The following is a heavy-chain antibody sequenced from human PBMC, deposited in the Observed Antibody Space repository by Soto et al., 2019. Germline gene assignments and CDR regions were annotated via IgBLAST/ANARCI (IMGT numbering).Heavy chain of an antibody. CDR3: ASERVAEMATGGYFDN. CDR2: IIPLFGTP. J-gene: IGHJ4*02. CDR1: GGTFSDLA. V-gene: IGHV1-69*01. D-gene: IGHD5-12*01. Sequence: QVHLVQSGAEVKKPGSSVKVSCKTSGGTFSDLAFSWVRQAPRQGLELVGGIIPLFGTPNYAREFEGRVSISAYASSNTVYMELRSLRSEDTAVYYCASERVAEMATGGYFDNWGQGTLGTVSS.